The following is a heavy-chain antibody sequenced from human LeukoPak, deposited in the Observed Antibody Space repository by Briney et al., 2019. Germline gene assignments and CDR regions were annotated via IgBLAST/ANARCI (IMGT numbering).Heavy chain of an antibody. J-gene: IGHJ4*02. V-gene: IGHV3-48*04. CDR2: ISSNSSTI. D-gene: IGHD3-22*01. CDR1: GFTFSSYS. CDR3: ARVVLPHSYDRSYYFDY. Sequence: GGSLRLSCAASGFTFSSYSMNWVRQAPGKGLEWVSYISSNSSTIYYADSVKGRFTISRDNAKNSLYLQMNSLRAEDTAVYYCARVVLPHSYDRSYYFDYWGQGTLVTVSS.